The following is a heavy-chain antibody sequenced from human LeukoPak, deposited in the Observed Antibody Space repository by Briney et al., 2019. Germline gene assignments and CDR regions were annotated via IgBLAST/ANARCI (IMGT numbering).Heavy chain of an antibody. D-gene: IGHD4/OR15-4a*01. J-gene: IGHJ5*02. CDR3: SKDPDGLWS. CDR2: IGASGSST. Sequence: GGSLRLSCAASGFTFSNYAVSWVRQAPGKGLEWVSSIGASGSSTYYADSVKGRFTISRDNSKNTLYLQMNSLRAEDTAVYYCSKDPDGLWSWGQGTLVTVSS. V-gene: IGHV3-23*01. CDR1: GFTFSNYA.